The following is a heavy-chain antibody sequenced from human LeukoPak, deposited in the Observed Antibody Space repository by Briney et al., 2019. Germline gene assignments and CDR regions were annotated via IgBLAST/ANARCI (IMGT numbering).Heavy chain of an antibody. D-gene: IGHD6-13*01. CDR2: INHSGST. CDR1: GGSFSGYY. CDR3: ALIAAEAFDI. J-gene: IGHJ3*02. V-gene: IGHV4-34*01. Sequence: SETLSLTCAVYGGSFSGYYWSWIRQPPGKGLEWIGEINHSGSTNYNPSLKSRVTISVDTSKNQFSLKLSSVTAADTAVYYCALIAAEAFDIWGQGTMVTVSS.